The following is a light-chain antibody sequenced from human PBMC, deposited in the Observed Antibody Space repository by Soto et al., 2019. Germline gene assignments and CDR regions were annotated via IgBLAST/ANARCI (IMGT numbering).Light chain of an antibody. CDR1: SSDVGTFDY. Sequence: QSVLTQPRSVSGSPGQSVTISCTGTSSDVGTFDYVSWYQQHPGKAPKLMIYDVSKRPSGVPDRFSGSKSGNTASLAISGLQADGDSDYYCCSYAGSYSFVFGSGTKVTVL. CDR2: DVS. V-gene: IGLV2-11*01. J-gene: IGLJ1*01. CDR3: CSYAGSYSFV.